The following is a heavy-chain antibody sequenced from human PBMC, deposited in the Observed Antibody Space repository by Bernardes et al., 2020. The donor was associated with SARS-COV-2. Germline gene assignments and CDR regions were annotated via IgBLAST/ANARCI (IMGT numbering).Heavy chain of an antibody. CDR2: ITSSGGTT. J-gene: IGHJ4*02. Sequence: GGSLRLSCAASGFTFSNYEMNWVRQAPGKGLEWISYITSSGGTTLYADSVKGRFTISRDNAKNSLFLQMNSLSAEDTALYYCVRTDCDDTACHSRYWGQGTLVIVSS. D-gene: IGHD2-21*01. V-gene: IGHV3-48*03. CDR1: GFTFSNYE. CDR3: VRTDCDDTACHSRY.